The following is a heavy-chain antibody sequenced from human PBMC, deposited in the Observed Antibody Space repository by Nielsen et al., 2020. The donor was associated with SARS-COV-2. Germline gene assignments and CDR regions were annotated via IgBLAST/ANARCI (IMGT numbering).Heavy chain of an antibody. CDR1: GVTFSTYG. CDR2: ISSNGWTP. J-gene: IGHJ6*02. V-gene: IGHV3-48*01. CDR3: ALGVMDV. D-gene: IGHD6-13*01. Sequence: GESLKISCVVSGVTFSTYGMNWVRQAPGKGLEWVAHISSNGWTPYYADSVRSRFTISRDNAKDSLYLQMNNLRAEDTAVYYCALGVMDVWGQGTTVTVSS.